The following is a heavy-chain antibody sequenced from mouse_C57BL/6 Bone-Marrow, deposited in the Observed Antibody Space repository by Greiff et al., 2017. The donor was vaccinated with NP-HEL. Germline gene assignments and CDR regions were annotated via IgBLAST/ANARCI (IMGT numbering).Heavy chain of an antibody. V-gene: IGHV5-9*01. CDR2: ISGGGGNT. D-gene: IGHD2-1*01. Sequence: EVKLVESGGGLVKPGGSLKLSCAASGFTFSSYTMSWVRQTPEKRLEWVATISGGGGNTYYPDSVKGRFTISRDNAKNTLYLQMSSLRSEDTALYYCARQYYGNYLYAMDYWGQGTSVTVSS. J-gene: IGHJ4*01. CDR1: GFTFSSYT. CDR3: ARQYYGNYLYAMDY.